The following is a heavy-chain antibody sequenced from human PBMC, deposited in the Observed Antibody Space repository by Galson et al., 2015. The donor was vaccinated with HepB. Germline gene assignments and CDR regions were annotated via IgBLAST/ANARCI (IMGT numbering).Heavy chain of an antibody. J-gene: IGHJ4*02. CDR1: GFTFSSYS. Sequence: SLRLSCAASGFTFSSYSMNWVRQAPGKGLEWVSSISSSSSYIYYADSVKGRFTISRDNAKNSLYLQMNSLRAEDTAVYYCARWGTEYQLLVDADYWGQGTLVTVSS. V-gene: IGHV3-21*01. D-gene: IGHD2-2*01. CDR3: ARWGTEYQLLVDADY. CDR2: ISSSSSYI.